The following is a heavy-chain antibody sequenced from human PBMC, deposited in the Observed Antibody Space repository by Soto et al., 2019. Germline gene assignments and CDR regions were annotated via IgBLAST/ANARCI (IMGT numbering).Heavy chain of an antibody. D-gene: IGHD4-4*01. CDR3: AYNYNSGSGPFDY. CDR1: GFSLSTSGVG. J-gene: IGHJ4*02. V-gene: IGHV2-5*02. Sequence: QITLKESGPTLVKPTQTLTLTCTVSGFSLSTSGVGVGWIRQPPGKAMECVALIYWDDDKLYSPSLQSRLTISKDTSKNQVVLTLSSMDPVDTATYYCAYNYNSGSGPFDYWGQGTLVTVSS. CDR2: IYWDDDK.